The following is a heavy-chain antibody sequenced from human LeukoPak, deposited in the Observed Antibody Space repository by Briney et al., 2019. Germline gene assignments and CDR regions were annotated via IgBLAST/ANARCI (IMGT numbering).Heavy chain of an antibody. V-gene: IGHV4-30-4*01. CDR1: GDSISSGDHY. Sequence: SETLSLTCTVSGDSISSGDHYWSWIRQPPGKGLEWIGYIHYSGSTYYNPSVKSRVIISVAMSKNQFSLSLDSVTAADSAVYYCARAAADTNSWYYFDYWGQGTLVTVSS. J-gene: IGHJ4*02. D-gene: IGHD2/OR15-2a*01. CDR2: IHYSGST. CDR3: ARAAADTNSWYYFDY.